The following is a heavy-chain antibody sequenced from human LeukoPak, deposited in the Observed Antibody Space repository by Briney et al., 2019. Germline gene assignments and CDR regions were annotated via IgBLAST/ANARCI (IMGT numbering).Heavy chain of an antibody. CDR1: GGTFTSYA. V-gene: IGHV1-69*05. Sequence: GASVKVSCKASGGTFTSYAISWVRQAPGQGLEWMGGIITIFGTANYAQKFQGRVTITTDESTSTAYMELSSLRSEDTVVYYCAVVRHDYGDYGAFDIWGQGTMVTVSS. J-gene: IGHJ3*02. D-gene: IGHD4-17*01. CDR2: IITIFGTA. CDR3: AVVRHDYGDYGAFDI.